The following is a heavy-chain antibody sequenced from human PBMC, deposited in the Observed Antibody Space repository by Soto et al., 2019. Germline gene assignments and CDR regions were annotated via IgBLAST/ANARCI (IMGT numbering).Heavy chain of an antibody. V-gene: IGHV3-74*01. Sequence: EVQLVESGGGLVQPGGSLRLSCAASGFTFSSYWMHWVRQAPGKGLVWVSRINSDGSSTSYADSVKGRFTISRDNDKNTLYLQMNSLRAEDTAVYYCARDLESGGDSTPCYYYGMDVWGQGTTVTVSS. J-gene: IGHJ6*02. CDR1: GFTFSSYW. D-gene: IGHD4-17*01. CDR3: ARDLESGGDSTPCYYYGMDV. CDR2: INSDGSST.